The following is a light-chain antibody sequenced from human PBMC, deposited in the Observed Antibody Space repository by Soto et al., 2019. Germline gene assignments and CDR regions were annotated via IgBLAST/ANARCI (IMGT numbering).Light chain of an antibody. CDR3: QQYFSYPLP. CDR2: TAS. Sequence: AIRMTQSPSSFSASTGDRVTITCRASQGISSHLAWYPVKPGKAPRLLIYTASYLESGVPSGFSSSGSGTDFTLTISSLQSEDFAVYYCQQYFSYPLPFGGGTKVEIK. V-gene: IGKV1-8*01. J-gene: IGKJ4*01. CDR1: QGISSH.